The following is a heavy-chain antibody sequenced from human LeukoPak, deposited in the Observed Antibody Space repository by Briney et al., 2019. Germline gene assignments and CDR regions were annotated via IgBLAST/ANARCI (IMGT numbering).Heavy chain of an antibody. V-gene: IGHV3-30-3*01. CDR3: AKDHLGYSSSWYGYYGMDV. D-gene: IGHD6-13*01. CDR2: ISYDGSNK. CDR1: GFTFSSYA. Sequence: GRSLRLSCAASGFTFSSYAMHWVRQAPGKGLEWVAVISYDGSNKYYADSVKGRFTISRDNSKNTLYLQMNSLRAEDTAVYYCAKDHLGYSSSWYGYYGMDVWGQGTTVTVSS. J-gene: IGHJ6*02.